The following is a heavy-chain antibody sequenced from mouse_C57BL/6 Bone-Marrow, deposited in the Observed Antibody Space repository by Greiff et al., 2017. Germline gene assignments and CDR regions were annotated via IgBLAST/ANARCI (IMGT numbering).Heavy chain of an antibody. CDR3: ARGYYGSSYWYCDV. D-gene: IGHD1-1*01. J-gene: IGHJ1*03. V-gene: IGHV1-64*01. CDR2: IHPNSGST. CDR1: GYTFTSYW. Sequence: VQLQQPGAELVKPGASVKLSCKASGYTFTSYWMHWVKQRPGQGLEWIGMIHPNSGSTNYNEKFKSKATLTVDKSSSTAYVQRSSLTAEDAAVYYCARGYYGSSYWYCDVWGTGTTVTVSS.